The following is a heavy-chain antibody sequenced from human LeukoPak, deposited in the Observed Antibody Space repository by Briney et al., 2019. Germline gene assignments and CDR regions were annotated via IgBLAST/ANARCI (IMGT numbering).Heavy chain of an antibody. Sequence: SETLSLTCTVSGGSLNSYYWNWIRQSPGRGLEWIGYIYYSGNTNYNPSLKSRVTISVDTSKNQFSLKRSSVTAADTAVYYCARHDSGYYYGLDYWGQGTLVTVSS. CDR3: ARHDSGYYYGLDY. CDR2: IYYSGNT. V-gene: IGHV4-59*08. CDR1: GGSLNSYY. J-gene: IGHJ4*02. D-gene: IGHD3-22*01.